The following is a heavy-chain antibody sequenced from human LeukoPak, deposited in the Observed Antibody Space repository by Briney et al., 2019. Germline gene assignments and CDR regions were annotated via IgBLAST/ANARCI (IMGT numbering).Heavy chain of an antibody. Sequence: GGSLRLSCAASGFTFSTHWMHWARQAPGKGLEWVSRMNSDGSSSSYADSVKGRFTISRDNAKSTLYLQMNSLRAEDTAVYYCARAGDGSNIYWYFDLWGRGTLVTVSS. CDR1: GFTFSTHW. CDR3: ARAGDGSNIYWYFDL. J-gene: IGHJ2*01. D-gene: IGHD5-24*01. V-gene: IGHV3-74*01. CDR2: MNSDGSSS.